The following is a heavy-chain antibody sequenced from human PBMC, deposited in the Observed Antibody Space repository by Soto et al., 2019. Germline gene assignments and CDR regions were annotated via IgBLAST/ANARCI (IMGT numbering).Heavy chain of an antibody. CDR2: ISADNGNT. J-gene: IGHJ4*02. D-gene: IGHD2-2*01. CDR1: GYTFTTYG. CDR3: ATLYCSTRARQLDY. Sequence: ASVKVSCKASGYTFTTYGISWVRQAPGQGLEWMGWISADNGNTNYAEKFQGRVTMTTDTSTTTAYMELRSLRSGDSAMYYCATLYCSTRARQLDYWGQGTLVTVSS. V-gene: IGHV1-18*01.